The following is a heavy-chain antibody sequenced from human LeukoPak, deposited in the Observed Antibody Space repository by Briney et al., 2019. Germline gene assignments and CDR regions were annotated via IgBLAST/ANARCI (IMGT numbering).Heavy chain of an antibody. V-gene: IGHV3-74*01. J-gene: IGHJ6*02. D-gene: IGHD2/OR15-2a*01. CDR2: INTDGSTT. CDR3: ARDISRTMDV. Sequence: AGGSLRLSCVASGFTFSSRWMHWVRQALGKGLVWVSIINTDGSTTRYADFVEGRFTISRDNARNTLYLEMNSLRVEDTAVYFCARDISRTMDVWGQGTTVTV. CDR1: GFTFSSRW.